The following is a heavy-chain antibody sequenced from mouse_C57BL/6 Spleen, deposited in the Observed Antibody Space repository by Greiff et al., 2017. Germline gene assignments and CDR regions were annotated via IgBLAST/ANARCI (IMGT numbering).Heavy chain of an antibody. CDR3: ARDSYYSNYFDY. V-gene: IGHV5-4*01. Sequence: EVQLVESGGGLVKPGGSLKLSCAASGFTFSSYAMSWVRQTPEKRLEWVATISDGGSYTYYPDNVKGRFTISRDNAKNNLYLQMSHLKSEDTAMYYCARDSYYSNYFDYWGQGTTLTVSS. CDR1: GFTFSSYA. CDR2: ISDGGSYT. D-gene: IGHD2-5*01. J-gene: IGHJ2*01.